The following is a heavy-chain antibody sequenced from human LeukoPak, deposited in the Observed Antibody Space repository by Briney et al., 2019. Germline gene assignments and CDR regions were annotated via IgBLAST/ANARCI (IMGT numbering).Heavy chain of an antibody. CDR2: LSGSGSST. CDR1: GFIFNKHA. Sequence: GGSLRLSCVASGFIFNKHAVSWVRQAPGKGLEWVSGLSGSGSSTDYADSVKGRFTVSRDNSKNTLFLQMNSLRAEDTAIYYCAKERDYGPADYWGQGTLVTVSS. CDR3: AKERDYGPADY. J-gene: IGHJ4*02. V-gene: IGHV3-23*01. D-gene: IGHD4/OR15-4a*01.